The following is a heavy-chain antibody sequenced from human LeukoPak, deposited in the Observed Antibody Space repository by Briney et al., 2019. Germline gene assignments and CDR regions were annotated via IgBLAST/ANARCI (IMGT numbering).Heavy chain of an antibody. D-gene: IGHD6-19*01. V-gene: IGHV3-30*02. J-gene: IGHJ4*02. Sequence: GGSLRLSCAASGFTFSSYGMHWVRQAPGKGLEWVAFIRYDGSNKYYADSMKGRFTISRDNSKNTLYLQMNSLRAEDTAVYYCAKVHSSGWFFDYWGQGTLVTVSS. CDR1: GFTFSSYG. CDR2: IRYDGSNK. CDR3: AKVHSSGWFFDY.